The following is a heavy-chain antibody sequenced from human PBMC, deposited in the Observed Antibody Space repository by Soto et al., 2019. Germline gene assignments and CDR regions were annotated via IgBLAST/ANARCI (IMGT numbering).Heavy chain of an antibody. CDR3: AKDYYDSSGTLGFDAFDI. CDR2: ISYDGSNK. Sequence: GGSLRLSCAASGFTFSSYAMHWVRQAPGKGLEWVAVISYDGSNKYYADSVKGRFTISRDNSKNTLYLQMNSLRAEDTAVYYCAKDYYDSSGTLGFDAFDIWGQGTMVTVSS. D-gene: IGHD3-22*01. J-gene: IGHJ3*02. CDR1: GFTFSSYA. V-gene: IGHV3-30*18.